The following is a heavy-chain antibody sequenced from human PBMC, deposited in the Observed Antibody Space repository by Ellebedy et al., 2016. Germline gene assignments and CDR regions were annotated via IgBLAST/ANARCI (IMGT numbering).Heavy chain of an antibody. Sequence: GGSLRLXXAASGFTFSSYDMHWVRQATGKGLEWVSAIGTAGDTYYPGSVKGRFTISRENAKNSLYLQMNSLRAGDTAVYYCARAFPNYDSSGYYPDYYGMDVWGQGATVTVSS. CDR3: ARAFPNYDSSGYYPDYYGMDV. D-gene: IGHD3-22*01. CDR1: GFTFSSYD. V-gene: IGHV3-13*01. CDR2: IGTAGDT. J-gene: IGHJ6*02.